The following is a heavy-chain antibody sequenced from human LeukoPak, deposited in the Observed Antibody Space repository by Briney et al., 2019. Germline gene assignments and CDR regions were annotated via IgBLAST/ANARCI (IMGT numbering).Heavy chain of an antibody. CDR3: ARHRMVRGTPDAFDI. D-gene: IGHD3-10*01. V-gene: IGHV5-51*01. J-gene: IGHJ3*02. CDR1: GYSFTSYW. CDR2: IYPGDSDT. Sequence: GESLKISCKGSGYSFTSYWIGWVRQMPGKGLEWMGIIYPGDSDTRYSPSFQGQVTISADKSISTAYLQWSSLKASDTAMYYCARHRMVRGTPDAFDIWGQGTMVTVSS.